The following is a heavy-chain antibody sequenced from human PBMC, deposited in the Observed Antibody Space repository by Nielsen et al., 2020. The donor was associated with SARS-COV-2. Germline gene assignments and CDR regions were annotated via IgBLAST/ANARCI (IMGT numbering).Heavy chain of an antibody. CDR1: GYSFTSYW. V-gene: IGHV5-10-1*01. J-gene: IGHJ4*02. Sequence: GESLKISCKGSGYSFTSYWISWVRQMPGKGLEWMGRIDPSDSYTNYSPSFQGHVTISADKSISTAYLQWSSLKASDTAMYYCARYDSSGSMNYEFDYWGQGTLVTVSS. CDR3: ARYDSSGSMNYEFDY. CDR2: IDPSDSYT. D-gene: IGHD6-19*01.